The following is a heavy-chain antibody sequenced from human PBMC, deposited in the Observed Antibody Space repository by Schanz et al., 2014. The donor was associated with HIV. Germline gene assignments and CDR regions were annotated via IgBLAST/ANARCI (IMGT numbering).Heavy chain of an antibody. D-gene: IGHD3-10*01. J-gene: IGHJ4*02. CDR1: GYTFTSYY. V-gene: IGHV1-46*01. Sequence: QVQLVQSGAEVKKPGASVKVSCKASGYTFTSYYMHWVRQAPGQGLEWMGIINPSGGSTSYAQKFPGRATKTGDTSIYTAYLVLSSLRSEDTAVYFCARVPTHYYGSGSYYPFDYWGQGTLVAVSS. CDR3: ARVPTHYYGSGSYYPFDY. CDR2: INPSGGST.